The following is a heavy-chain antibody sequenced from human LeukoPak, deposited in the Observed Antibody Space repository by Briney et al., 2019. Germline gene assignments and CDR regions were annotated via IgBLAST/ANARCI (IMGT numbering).Heavy chain of an antibody. J-gene: IGHJ6*03. V-gene: IGHV1-2*02. CDR1: GYTFTGYY. CDR3: ARGVAGSCYYYYMDV. CDR2: INPNSGGT. D-gene: IGHD6-19*01. Sequence: ASVKVSCKASGYTFTGYYMHWVRQAPGQGLEWMGWINPNSGGTNYAQKFQGRVTMTRDTSISTAYMELSRLRSDDTAVYYCARGVAGSCYYYYMDVWGKGTTVTISS.